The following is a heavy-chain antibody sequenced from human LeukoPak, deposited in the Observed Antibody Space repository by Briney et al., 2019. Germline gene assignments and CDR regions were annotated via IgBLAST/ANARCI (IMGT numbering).Heavy chain of an antibody. CDR3: AKVAKYYYGSETYYFFEH. CDR2: ISSSSSYI. Sequence: PGGSLRLSCAASGFTFSSYSMNWVRQAPGKGLEWVSSISSSSSYIYYADSVKGRFTISRDNAKNPLDLQMNSLRVEDTAVYYCAKVAKYYYGSETYYFFEHWGQGTPVTASS. CDR1: GFTFSSYS. J-gene: IGHJ4*02. V-gene: IGHV3-21*01. D-gene: IGHD3-10*01.